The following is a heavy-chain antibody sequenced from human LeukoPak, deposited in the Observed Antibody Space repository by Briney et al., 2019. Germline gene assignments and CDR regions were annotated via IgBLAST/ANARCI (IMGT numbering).Heavy chain of an antibody. D-gene: IGHD3-10*01. CDR1: GYTFTGYY. CDR2: INPNSGGT. CDR3: ARAPRSGSYFDLGY. Sequence: AASVKVSCKASGYTFTGYYMHWVRQAPGQGLEWMGWINPNSGGTNYAQKFQGWVTMTRDTSISTAYMELSRLRSDDTAVYYCARAPRSGSYFDLGYWGQGTLVTVSS. J-gene: IGHJ4*02. V-gene: IGHV1-2*04.